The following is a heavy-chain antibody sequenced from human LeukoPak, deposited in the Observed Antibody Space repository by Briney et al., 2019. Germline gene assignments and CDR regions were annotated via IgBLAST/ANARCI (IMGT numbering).Heavy chain of an antibody. CDR1: GFNFDDYG. V-gene: IGHV3-20*04. CDR2: INWNGGSR. Sequence: GGSLRLSCAASGFNFDDYGMSWVRQAPGKGLEWVSTINWNGGSRGYADAVKRRFRISRDNAQNPLYLQIKSLRAEDTAFYYCARAPWGVVAATTAEYFQHWGQGTLVTVSS. CDR3: ARAPWGVVAATTAEYFQH. D-gene: IGHD2-15*01. J-gene: IGHJ1*01.